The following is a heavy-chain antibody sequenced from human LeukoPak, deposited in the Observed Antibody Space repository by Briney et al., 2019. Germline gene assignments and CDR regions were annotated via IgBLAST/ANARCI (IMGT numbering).Heavy chain of an antibody. CDR3: AKLAKYFYGSETYYFFEH. CDR1: GFTFSSYW. V-gene: IGHV3-74*01. J-gene: IGHJ4*02. CDR2: IKSDGSST. Sequence: GGSLRLSCAASGFTFSSYWMHWVRQAPGKGLVWVSRIKSDGSSTSYADSVKGRFTISRDNAKNSLYLQMNSLRVEDTAVYYCAKLAKYFYGSETYYFFEHWGQGTPVTASS. D-gene: IGHD3-10*01.